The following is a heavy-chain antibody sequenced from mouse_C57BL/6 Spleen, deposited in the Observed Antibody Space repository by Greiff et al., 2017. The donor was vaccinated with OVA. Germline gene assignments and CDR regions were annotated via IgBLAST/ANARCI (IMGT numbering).Heavy chain of an antibody. J-gene: IGHJ4*01. CDR1: GYTFTDYN. CDR3: ARTTVEDYYAMDY. V-gene: IGHV1-22*01. D-gene: IGHD1-1*01. CDR2: INPNNGGT. Sequence: VQLKQSGPELVKPGASVKMSCKASGYTFTDYNMHWVKQSHGKSLEWIGYINPNNGGTSYNQKFKGKATLTVNKSSNTAYMELRSLTSEDSAVYYCARTTVEDYYAMDYWGQGTSVTVSS.